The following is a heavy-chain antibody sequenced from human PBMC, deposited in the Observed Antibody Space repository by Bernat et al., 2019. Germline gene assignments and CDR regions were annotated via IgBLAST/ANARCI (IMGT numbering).Heavy chain of an antibody. V-gene: IGHV3-73*02. CDR3: YVATADGSCCEHCYYYYYMDV. CDR2: IRSKANSYAT. CDR1: GFTFSGSA. J-gene: IGHJ6*03. D-gene: IGHD2-15*01. Sequence: EVQLVESGGGLVQPGGSLKLSCAASGFTFSGSAMHWVRQASGKGLEWVGRIRSKANSYATAYAASVKGRFTISRDDSKNTAYLQMNSLKTEDTAVYYSYVATADGSCCEHCYYYYYMDVWGKGTTVTVSS.